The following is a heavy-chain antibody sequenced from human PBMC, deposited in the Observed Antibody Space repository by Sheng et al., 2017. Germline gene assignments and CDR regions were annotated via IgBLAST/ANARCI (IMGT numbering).Heavy chain of an antibody. J-gene: IGHJ2*01. CDR1: KNTFNDYF. D-gene: IGHD2-15*01. V-gene: IGHV1-69-2*01. CDR3: AIARRMVVHWFFDL. Sequence: EVQLVQSGAEVKKPGATVRISCKVSKNTFNDYFLHWVQQAPGKGLEWVGLVDPEDGETLLAAKFQGRVTLTADTSKDTAYMALRNLRSDDTAVYYCAIARRMVVHWFFDLWGRGTLVTVSS. CDR2: VDPEDGET.